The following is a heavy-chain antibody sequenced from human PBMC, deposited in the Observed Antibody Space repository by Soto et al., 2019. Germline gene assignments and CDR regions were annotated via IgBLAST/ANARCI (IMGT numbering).Heavy chain of an antibody. V-gene: IGHV1-58*01. CDR1: GFTFTSSA. Sequence: SVKVSCKASGFTFTSSAVQWERQARGQRLEWIGWIVVGSGNTNYAQKFQERVTITRDMSTSTAYMELSSLRSEDTAVYYCAAPLPYYDFWSGMDVWGQGTTVTVSS. J-gene: IGHJ6*02. CDR2: IVVGSGNT. CDR3: AAPLPYYDFWSGMDV. D-gene: IGHD3-3*01.